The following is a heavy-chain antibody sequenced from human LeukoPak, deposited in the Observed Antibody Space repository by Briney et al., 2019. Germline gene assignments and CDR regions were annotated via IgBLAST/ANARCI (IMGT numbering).Heavy chain of an antibody. V-gene: IGHV3-23*01. CDR1: GFTFSSYV. CDR3: AKDNQQWLVGPTHFDY. D-gene: IGHD6-19*01. J-gene: IGHJ4*02. CDR2: ISGSGGST. Sequence: PGGSLRLSCAASGFTFSSYVMSWVRQAPGKGLEWVSAISGSGGSTYYADSVKGRFTISRDNSKNTLYLQMNSLRAEDTAVYYCAKDNQQWLVGPTHFDYWGQGTLVTVSS.